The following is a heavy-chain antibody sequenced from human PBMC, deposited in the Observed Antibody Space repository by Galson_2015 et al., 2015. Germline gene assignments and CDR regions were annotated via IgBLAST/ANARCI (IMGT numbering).Heavy chain of an antibody. D-gene: IGHD1-14*01. CDR1: GFTFRNYW. CDR2: IKYDGSQT. J-gene: IGHJ4*02. Sequence: SLRLSCAASGFTFRNYWMVWVRQTPEKGLQWVAKIKYDGSQTFYVDSVKGRFTISRDNAENSLDLQMNRLRADDTAVYYCARDANRGGEFDYWGQGALVTVSS. V-gene: IGHV3-7*03. CDR3: ARDANRGGEFDY.